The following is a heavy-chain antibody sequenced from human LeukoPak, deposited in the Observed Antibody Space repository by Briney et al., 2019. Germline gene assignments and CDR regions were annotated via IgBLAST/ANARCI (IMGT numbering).Heavy chain of an antibody. D-gene: IGHD3-3*01. CDR2: INLSGST. CDR1: GGSFSGYY. Sequence: SETLSLTCAVYGGSFSGYYWSWIRQPPGKGLEWIGEINLSGSTNYNPSLKSRVTISVDTSKNQFSLKLSSVTAADTAVYYCARACYDFWSGYFDYWGQGTLVTVSS. V-gene: IGHV4-34*01. J-gene: IGHJ4*02. CDR3: ARACYDFWSGYFDY.